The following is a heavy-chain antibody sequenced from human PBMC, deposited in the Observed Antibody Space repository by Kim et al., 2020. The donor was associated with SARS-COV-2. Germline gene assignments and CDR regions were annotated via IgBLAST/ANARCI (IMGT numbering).Heavy chain of an antibody. V-gene: IGHV3-74*01. J-gene: IGHJ4*02. CDR2: INSDGSST. CDR1: GFTFSSYW. CDR3: ARQYCSSTNCYSPGR. D-gene: IGHD2-2*01. Sequence: GGSLRLSCAASGFTFSSYWMHWVRQVPGKGLVWVSRINSDGSSTSYADSVKGRFTISRDNAKNTLYLQMNSLRAEDTAVYYCARQYCSSTNCYSPGRWGQGTLVTVSS.